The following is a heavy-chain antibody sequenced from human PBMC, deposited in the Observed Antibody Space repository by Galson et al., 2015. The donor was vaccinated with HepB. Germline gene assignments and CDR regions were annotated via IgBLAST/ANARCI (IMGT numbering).Heavy chain of an antibody. D-gene: IGHD2-2*01. CDR3: ARDLRATRVPAAQPPIHYYYYGMDV. Sequence: SLRLSCAASGFTFSSYAMHWVRQAPGKGLEWVAVISYDGSNKYYADSVKGRFTISRDNSKNTLYLQMNSLRAEDTAVYYCARDLRATRVPAAQPPIHYYYYGMDVWGQGTTVTVSS. V-gene: IGHV3-30-3*01. CDR1: GFTFSSYA. J-gene: IGHJ6*02. CDR2: ISYDGSNK.